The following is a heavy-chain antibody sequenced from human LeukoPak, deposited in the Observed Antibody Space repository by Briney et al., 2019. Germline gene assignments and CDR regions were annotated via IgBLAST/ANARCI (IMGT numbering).Heavy chain of an antibody. CDR2: IYYSGTT. CDR1: GASISGYY. CDR3: LRERTGTTGN. D-gene: IGHD1-1*01. Sequence: SETLSLTCTVCGASISGYYWGWILQPPAKGREWLGYIYYSGTTNYIPSLKSRVTISVDTSKNQFSLRLRSVTAAETAPHDYLRERTGTTGNWGQRRLLTVSS. J-gene: IGHJ1*01. V-gene: IGHV4-59*01.